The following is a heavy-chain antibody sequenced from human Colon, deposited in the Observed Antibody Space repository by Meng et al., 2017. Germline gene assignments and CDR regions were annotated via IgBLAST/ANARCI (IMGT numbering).Heavy chain of an antibody. D-gene: IGHD1-26*01. CDR1: GGSVSSAGYQ. J-gene: IGHJ4*02. Sequence: VQLQGSGPGLVWPSATLSLICSVSGGSVSSAGYQWSWIRQPPGKGLEWIGYASTNYNPSLKSRVTISVDTSKNQFSLRLTSVTAADTAVYYCARDHMGSLDYWGQGILVTVSS. CDR3: ARDHMGSLDY. V-gene: IGHV4-61*08. CDR2: AST.